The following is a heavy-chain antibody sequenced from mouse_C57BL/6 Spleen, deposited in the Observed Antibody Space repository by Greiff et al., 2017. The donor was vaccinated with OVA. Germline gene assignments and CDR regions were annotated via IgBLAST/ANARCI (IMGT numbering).Heavy chain of an antibody. CDR3: ARDLGLLRFDY. CDR2: ISSGSSTS. J-gene: IGHJ2*01. CDR1: GFTFSDYG. D-gene: IGHD1-1*01. Sequence: DVMLVESGGGLVKPGGSLKLSCAASGFTFSDYGMHWVRQAPEKGLEWVAYISSGSSTSYYADTVKGRFTISRDNAKNTLFLQMTSLRSEDTAMYYCARDLGLLRFDYWGQGTTLTVSS. V-gene: IGHV5-17*01.